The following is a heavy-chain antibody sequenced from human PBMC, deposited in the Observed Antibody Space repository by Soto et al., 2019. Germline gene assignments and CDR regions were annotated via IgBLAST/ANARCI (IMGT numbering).Heavy chain of an antibody. CDR2: IYYSGST. V-gene: IGHV4-30-4*01. Sequence: KASETLSVTCTVSGGSISSGDYYWSWIRQPPGKGLEWIGYIYYSGSTYYNPSLKSRVTISVDTSKNQFSLKLSSVTAADTAVYYCARAPVVISRRYFDYWGQGTLVTVSS. CDR3: ARAPVVISRRYFDY. CDR1: GGSISSGDYY. J-gene: IGHJ4*02. D-gene: IGHD2-15*01.